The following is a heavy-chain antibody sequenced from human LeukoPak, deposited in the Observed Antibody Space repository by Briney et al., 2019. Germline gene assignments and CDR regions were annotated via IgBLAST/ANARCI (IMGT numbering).Heavy chain of an antibody. CDR2: IDYSGST. D-gene: IGHD2-15*01. V-gene: IGHV4-61*01. J-gene: IGHJ5*02. Sequence: SETLSLTCTVSGGSVSRGSYYWSWIRQPPGKGLDGIGDIDYSGSTNYNPSLKSRVTISVDTSKNQFSLKLSSVTAADTAVYYCARDPRSSGYCSGGSCSDWFDPWGQGTLVTVSS. CDR1: GGSVSRGSYY. CDR3: ARDPRSSGYCSGGSCSDWFDP.